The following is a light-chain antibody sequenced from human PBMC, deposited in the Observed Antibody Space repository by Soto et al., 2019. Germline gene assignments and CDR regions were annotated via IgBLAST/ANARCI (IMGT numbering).Light chain of an antibody. V-gene: IGKV1-27*01. CDR3: QNYNSAPYT. CDR1: QGIRNY. Sequence: DIQMTQSPSSLSASVGDRVTITCRARQGIRNYLAWYQQKPGKIPKLLIYAASTLQSGVPSRFSGSGSGTDFTLTIRSLQPEDVATYSCQNYNSAPYTFGQGTKLEIK. J-gene: IGKJ2*01. CDR2: AAS.